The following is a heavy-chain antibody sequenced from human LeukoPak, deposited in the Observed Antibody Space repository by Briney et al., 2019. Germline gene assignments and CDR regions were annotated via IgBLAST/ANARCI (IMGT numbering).Heavy chain of an antibody. Sequence: QPGGSLRLSCAASGFTFSSYAMHWVRQAPGKGLEWVAVISYDGSNKYYADSVKGRFSISRDNSKNTLYLQMNSLRAEDTAVYYCARATILYGAFDAFDLWGQGTMVTVSS. D-gene: IGHD4-17*01. CDR3: ARATILYGAFDAFDL. V-gene: IGHV3-30-3*01. CDR2: ISYDGSNK. CDR1: GFTFSSYA. J-gene: IGHJ3*01.